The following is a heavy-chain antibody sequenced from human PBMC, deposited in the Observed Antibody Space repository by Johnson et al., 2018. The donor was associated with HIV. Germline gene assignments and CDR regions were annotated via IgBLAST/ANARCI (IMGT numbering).Heavy chain of an antibody. CDR3: ARDILRFDAFDI. CDR1: GITVSSNY. V-gene: IGHV3-66*01. D-gene: IGHD3-16*01. J-gene: IGHJ3*02. CDR2: IFTVGDV. Sequence: VQLVESGGGLAQPGGSLRLSCAASGITVSSNYMSWVRQAPGKGLEWVSVIFTVGDVYYADSVKGRFTISRDNSKNILYLQMNSLRAEDTAVYYCARDILRFDAFDIWGQGTMVTVSS.